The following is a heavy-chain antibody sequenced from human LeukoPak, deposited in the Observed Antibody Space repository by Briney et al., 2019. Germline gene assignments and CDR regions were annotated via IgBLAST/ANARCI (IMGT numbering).Heavy chain of an antibody. CDR3: ARHVTMIAPGDY. Sequence: WIRQMPGKGLEWMGIIYPDDSDTRYSPSFQGQVTISADKSISTAYLQWSSLKASDTAMYYCARHVTMIAPGDYWGQGTLVTVSS. V-gene: IGHV5-51*01. J-gene: IGHJ4*02. CDR2: IYPDDSDT. D-gene: IGHD3-22*01.